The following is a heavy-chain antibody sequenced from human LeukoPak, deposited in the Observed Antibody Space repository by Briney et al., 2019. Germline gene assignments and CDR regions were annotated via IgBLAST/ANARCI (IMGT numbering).Heavy chain of an antibody. CDR3: VRLNCSGDNCYSVAVGFFDY. D-gene: IGHD2-15*01. J-gene: IGHJ4*02. V-gene: IGHV3-7*01. CDR1: GFTFSSNW. CDR2: IKQDESEK. Sequence: PGGSLRLSCAASGFTFSSNWMSWVRQAPGKGLEWVANIKQDESEKDYVDSVKGRFTISRDNARNSLYLHMTSLRAEDTAVYYCVRLNCSGDNCYSVAVGFFDYWGQGTLVTVSS.